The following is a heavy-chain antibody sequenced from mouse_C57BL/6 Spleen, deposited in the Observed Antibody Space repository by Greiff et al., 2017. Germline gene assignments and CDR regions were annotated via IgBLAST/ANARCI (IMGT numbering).Heavy chain of an antibody. V-gene: IGHV1-66*01. J-gene: IGHJ2*01. CDR1: GYSFTSYY. D-gene: IGHD2-4*01. CDR3: ARTPYYDYYFDY. CDR2: IYPGSGNT. Sequence: QVQLQQSGPELVKPGASVKISCKASGYSFTSYYIHWVKQRPGQGLEWIGWIYPGSGNTKYNEKFKGKATLTADTSSSTAYMQLSSLTSEDSAVYYCARTPYYDYYFDYWGQGTTLTVSS.